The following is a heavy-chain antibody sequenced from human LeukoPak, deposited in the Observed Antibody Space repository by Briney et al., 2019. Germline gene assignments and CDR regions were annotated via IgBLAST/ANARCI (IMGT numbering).Heavy chain of an antibody. D-gene: IGHD4-11*01. CDR2: IYPGDSDT. CDR3: ARLRTYGNYALNY. V-gene: IGHV5-51*01. CDR1: GYSFNTYW. J-gene: IGHJ4*02. Sequence: GDSLKISCRGSGYSFNTYWIGWVRQMPGKGLEWMGIIYPGDSDTRYSPSFQGQVAISADKSISTAYLQWSSLKASDSAMYYCARLRTYGNYALNYWGQGTLVTVSS.